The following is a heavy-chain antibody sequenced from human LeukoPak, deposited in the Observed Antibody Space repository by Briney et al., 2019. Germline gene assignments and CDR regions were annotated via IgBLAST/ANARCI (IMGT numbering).Heavy chain of an antibody. J-gene: IGHJ4*02. V-gene: IGHV3-23*01. CDR2: ISGTGGTT. Sequence: GGSLRLSCAASGFTFSTYAMNWVRQAPGKGLEWVSAISGTGGTTYYADSVKGRFTISRDNSKKTLYLQMNSLRAEDTAVYYCASLWSFNRRDGYNSDYWGQGTLVTVSS. CDR3: ASLWSFNRRDGYNSDY. D-gene: IGHD5-24*01. CDR1: GFTFSTYA.